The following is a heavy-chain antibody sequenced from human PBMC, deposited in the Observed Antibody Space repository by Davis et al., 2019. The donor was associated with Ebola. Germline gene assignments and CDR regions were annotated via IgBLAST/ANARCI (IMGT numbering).Heavy chain of an antibody. V-gene: IGHV1-46*01. CDR1: GYTFTSYY. Sequence: ASVKVSCKASGYTFTSYYMHWVRQAPGQGLEWMGIINPSGGSTSYAQKFQGRVTMTRDTSASTAYMELSSLRSEDTAVYYCARTYYYDSSGYYFLDYWGQGTLVTVSS. J-gene: IGHJ4*02. D-gene: IGHD3-22*01. CDR2: INPSGGST. CDR3: ARTYYYDSSGYYFLDY.